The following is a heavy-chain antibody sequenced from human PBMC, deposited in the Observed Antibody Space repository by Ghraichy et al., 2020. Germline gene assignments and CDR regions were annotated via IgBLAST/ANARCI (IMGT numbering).Heavy chain of an antibody. D-gene: IGHD3/OR15-3a*01. CDR2: IYTSGST. CDR3: ARGSRGLEKGAFDY. J-gene: IGHJ4*02. CDR1: GGSISSGSYY. V-gene: IGHV4-61*02. Sequence: SETLSLTCTVSGGSISSGSYYWSWIRQPAGKGLEWIGRIYTSGSTNYNPSLKSRVTMSVDTSKNQFSLKLSSVTAADTAVYYCARGSRGLEKGAFDYWGQGTLVTVSS.